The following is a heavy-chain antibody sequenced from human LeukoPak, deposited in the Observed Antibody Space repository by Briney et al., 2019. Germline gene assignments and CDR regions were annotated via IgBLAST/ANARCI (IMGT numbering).Heavy chain of an antibody. V-gene: IGHV1-8*01. Sequence: VASVKVSCKASGYTFTSSDIHWVRQATGQGLEWVGWMNPKSGNAGFAQKFLGRVTITRNTSISTAYMELSSLRSEDTAVYYCARLYYYSSGYDALDIWGQGTMITVSS. CDR3: ARLYYYSSGYDALDI. J-gene: IGHJ3*02. CDR2: MNPKSGNA. D-gene: IGHD3-22*01. CDR1: GYTFTSSD.